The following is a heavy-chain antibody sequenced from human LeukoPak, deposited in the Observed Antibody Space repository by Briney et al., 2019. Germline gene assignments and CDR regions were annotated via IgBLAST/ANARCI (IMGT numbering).Heavy chain of an antibody. J-gene: IGHJ4*02. Sequence: GGSLRLSCAASGFTFSNYAMGWVRQAPGKGLEWVSAISGSGGTTYYADSVKGRFTISRDNSKNTLYLQMNSLRADDRAVYYCAKETYDRYFDYWGQGTLVTVSS. CDR3: AKETYDRYFDY. V-gene: IGHV3-23*01. D-gene: IGHD3-22*01. CDR2: ISGSGGTT. CDR1: GFTFSNYA.